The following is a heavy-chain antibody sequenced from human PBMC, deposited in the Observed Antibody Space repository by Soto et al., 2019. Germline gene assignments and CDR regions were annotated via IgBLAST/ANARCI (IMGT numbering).Heavy chain of an antibody. Sequence: PSGTLSLTCTVSGGSIRSGGYYWTWIRQHQGKSLEWIGYNYYSGITYYNPSLKSRVTISLDTSKNQFSLKLSSVTAADTAVYYCARVPDRWGQGTLVTVSS. CDR1: GGSIRSGGYY. CDR3: ARVPDR. J-gene: IGHJ5*02. D-gene: IGHD2-2*01. CDR2: NYYSGIT. V-gene: IGHV4-31*03.